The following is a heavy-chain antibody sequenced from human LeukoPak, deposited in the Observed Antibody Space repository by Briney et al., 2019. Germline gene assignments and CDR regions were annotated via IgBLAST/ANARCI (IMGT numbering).Heavy chain of an antibody. CDR3: ARTIAQYTNTWLYYYYGLDV. D-gene: IGHD6-13*01. V-gene: IGHV3-23*01. Sequence: GGSLRLSCTASGFSFRSFAMSWVRQAPGQGLEWVSSISGGGEDTYYADSVKGRFTISRDNSETTLYLQMNSLGVDDTALYYCARTIAQYTNTWLYYYYGLDVWGQGTTVTVSS. CDR1: GFSFRSFA. J-gene: IGHJ6*02. CDR2: ISGGGEDT.